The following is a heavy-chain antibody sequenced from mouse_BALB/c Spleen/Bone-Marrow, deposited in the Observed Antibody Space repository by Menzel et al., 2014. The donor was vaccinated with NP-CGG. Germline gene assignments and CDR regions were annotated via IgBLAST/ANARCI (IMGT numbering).Heavy chain of an antibody. CDR3: ARRDGGPMDY. CDR1: GFTFSNYG. D-gene: IGHD2-3*01. J-gene: IGHJ4*01. V-gene: IGHV5-6*01. CDR2: ISSGGSYT. Sequence: EVQLMESGGDLVKPGGSLKLSCAASGFTFSNYGMSWVRQTPDKRLEWVATISSGGSYTYYPDSVKGRFTISRDNAKNTLYLQMSSLKTEDTAMYYGARRDGGPMDYWGQGTSVTVSS.